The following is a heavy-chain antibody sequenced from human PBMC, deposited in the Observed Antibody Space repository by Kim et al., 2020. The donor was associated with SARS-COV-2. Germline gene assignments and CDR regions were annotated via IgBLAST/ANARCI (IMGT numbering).Heavy chain of an antibody. CDR2: I. V-gene: IGHV3-48*02. J-gene: IGHJ5*02. D-gene: IGHD6-13*01. CDR3: VRDGMATGNLDR. Sequence: ILYADSVSGGFTISRDNAKNSLYLQTNSLRDEDTALYYCVRDGMATGNLDRWGQGTLVTVSS.